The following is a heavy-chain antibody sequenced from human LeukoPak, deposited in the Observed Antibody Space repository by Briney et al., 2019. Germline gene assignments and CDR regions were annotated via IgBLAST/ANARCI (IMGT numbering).Heavy chain of an antibody. D-gene: IGHD5-18*01. CDR3: ARDQGLTAPPPYGLDV. CDR2: IIPVLNIT. CDR1: GGTFSTSA. V-gene: IGHV1-69*04. Sequence: SVKVSYKTSGGTFSTSAITWVRQAPGQGLEWMGRIIPVLNITTYAQRFQGRVTITADTSTSTVYMELSSLRSEETAVYYCARDQGLTAPPPYGLDVWGQGTTVIVSS. J-gene: IGHJ6*02.